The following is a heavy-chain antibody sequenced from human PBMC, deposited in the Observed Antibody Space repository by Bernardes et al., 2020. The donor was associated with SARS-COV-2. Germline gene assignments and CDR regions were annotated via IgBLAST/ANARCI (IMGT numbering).Heavy chain of an antibody. CDR2: ISFDGTTK. V-gene: IGHV3-30-3*01. D-gene: IGHD6-19*01. Sequence: GGSLRLSCAASGFTLSTYAMHWVRQAPGKGLEWVALISFDGTTKYNADSVRGRFTISRDNSKNTLFLQMSSLTTEDTAVYYCAREWEDYSSSVFDFWGQGTLVTVSS. CDR1: GFTLSTYA. CDR3: AREWEDYSSSVFDF. J-gene: IGHJ4*02.